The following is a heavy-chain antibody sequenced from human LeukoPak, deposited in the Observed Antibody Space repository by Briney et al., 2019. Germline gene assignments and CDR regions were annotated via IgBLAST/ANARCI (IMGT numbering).Heavy chain of an antibody. Sequence: GGSLKLSCAASGFTFDSYWMHWVRQAPGKGLVWVSRIHRDGNNINYADFVQGRFTVSRDNAKNTLYLQMHSLRVEDTAMYYCARGLRDRYGMDVWGQGTTVTVSS. J-gene: IGHJ6*02. CDR1: GFTFDSYW. CDR2: IHRDGNNI. V-gene: IGHV3-74*01. CDR3: ARGLRDRYGMDV.